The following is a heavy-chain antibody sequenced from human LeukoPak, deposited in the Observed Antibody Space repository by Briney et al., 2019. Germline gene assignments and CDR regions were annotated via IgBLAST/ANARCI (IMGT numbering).Heavy chain of an antibody. D-gene: IGHD3-3*01. CDR1: GGSISTYY. CDR3: ARRRDFFDY. CDR2: IYYSGST. J-gene: IGHJ4*02. V-gene: IGHV4-59*01. Sequence: SETLSLTCTVSGGSISTYYWSWIRLPPGKGLEWIGYIYYSGSTKYSPALESRVTISVDTSQNQFSLKLNSVIAADTAVYYCARRRDFFDYWGQGTLVTVSS.